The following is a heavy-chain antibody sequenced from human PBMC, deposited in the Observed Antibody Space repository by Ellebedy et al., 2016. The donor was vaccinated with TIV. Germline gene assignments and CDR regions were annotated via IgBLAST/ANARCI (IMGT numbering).Heavy chain of an antibody. Sequence: PGGSLRLSCAASGFTVGNNFMSWVRQAPGKGLEWVSLIYSGGSTDYADSVKGRFTISRDSSKNKLYLQMNSLRAEDKAMYYCARKTDTGTSGDYWGQGTPVTVSS. D-gene: IGHD1-1*01. CDR2: IYSGGST. V-gene: IGHV3-53*01. J-gene: IGHJ4*02. CDR1: GFTVGNNF. CDR3: ARKTDTGTSGDY.